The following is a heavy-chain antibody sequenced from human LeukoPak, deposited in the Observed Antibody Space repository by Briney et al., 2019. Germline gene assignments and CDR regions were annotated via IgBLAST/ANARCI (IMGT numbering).Heavy chain of an antibody. CDR3: ARETPSLIVGATHRYFDY. Sequence: SQTLSLTCTVSGGSISSGGYYWSWIRQPPGKGLEWIGYIYHSGSTYYNPSLKSRVTISVDRSKNQFSLKLSSVTAADTAVYYCARETPSLIVGATHRYFDYWGQGTLVTVSS. J-gene: IGHJ4*02. CDR1: GGSISSGGYY. CDR2: IYHSGST. V-gene: IGHV4-30-2*01. D-gene: IGHD1-26*01.